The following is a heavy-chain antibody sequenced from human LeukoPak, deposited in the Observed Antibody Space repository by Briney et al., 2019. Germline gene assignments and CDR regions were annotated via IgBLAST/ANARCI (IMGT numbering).Heavy chain of an antibody. CDR2: IKQDGSEK. CDR3: AELGITMIGGV. Sequence: GGSLRLSCAASRFTFGSSWMSWVRQAPGKGLEWVANIKQDGSEKYYVDSVKGRFTISRDNAKNSLYLQMNSLRAEDTAVYYCAELGITMIGGVWGKGTTVTISS. CDR1: RFTFGSSW. D-gene: IGHD3-10*02. V-gene: IGHV3-7*01. J-gene: IGHJ6*04.